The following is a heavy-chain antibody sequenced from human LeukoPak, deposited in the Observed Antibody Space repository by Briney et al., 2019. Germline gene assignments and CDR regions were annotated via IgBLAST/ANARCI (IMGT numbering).Heavy chain of an antibody. CDR3: AREAGYYYYGMDV. Sequence: GASVKVSFKASGYTFTGYYMHWVRQAPGQGLEWMGWINPNSGGTNYAQKFQGRVTMTRDTSISTAYMELSRLRSDDTAVYYCAREAGYYYYGMDVWGQGTTVTVSS. J-gene: IGHJ6*02. CDR1: GYTFTGYY. V-gene: IGHV1-2*02. CDR2: INPNSGGT.